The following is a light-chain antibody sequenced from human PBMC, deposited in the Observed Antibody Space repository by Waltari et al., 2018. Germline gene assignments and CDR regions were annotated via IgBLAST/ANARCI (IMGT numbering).Light chain of an antibody. Sequence: QSVLTQPPSVSGTPGQRVTISCSGSNSNIGGNSVNWYQQLPGTAPKLLIYNDNPGPSGVPDRVSASKSCTSASLAITGLQSEDDAYYYCAVWDDSLGGVFGGGTKLTVL. CDR2: NDN. J-gene: IGLJ3*02. CDR3: AVWDDSLGGV. V-gene: IGLV1-44*01. CDR1: NSNIGGNS.